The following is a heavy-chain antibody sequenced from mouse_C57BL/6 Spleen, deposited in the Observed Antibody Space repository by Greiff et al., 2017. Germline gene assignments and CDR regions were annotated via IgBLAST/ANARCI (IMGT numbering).Heavy chain of an antibody. CDR3: ARGTGTFGY. D-gene: IGHD3-1*01. CDR1: GSSFTGYY. Sequence: EVQLQQSGPELVKPGASVKISCKASGSSFTGYYMNWVKQSPEQSLEWIGEINPSTGGTTYNQKFKAKATLTVDKSSSTAYMQLKSLTSEDSAVYYCARGTGTFGYWGQGTTLTVSS. J-gene: IGHJ2*01. V-gene: IGHV1-42*01. CDR2: INPSTGGT.